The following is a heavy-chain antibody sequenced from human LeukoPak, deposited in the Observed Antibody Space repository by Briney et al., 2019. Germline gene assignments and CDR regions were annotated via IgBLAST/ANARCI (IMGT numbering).Heavy chain of an antibody. CDR2: ISGSGDST. CDR1: GFTFSSYA. V-gene: IGHV3-23*01. Sequence: PGGPLRLSCAVSGFTFSSYAMSWVRQAPGKGLEWVSTISGSGDSTYDADSVKGRFTISRDNSKNTLYLQMNSLRVEDTAVYYCAKNFERLRSVSDAFDIWGQGTMVTVSS. CDR3: AKNFERLRSVSDAFDI. J-gene: IGHJ3*02. D-gene: IGHD3-3*01.